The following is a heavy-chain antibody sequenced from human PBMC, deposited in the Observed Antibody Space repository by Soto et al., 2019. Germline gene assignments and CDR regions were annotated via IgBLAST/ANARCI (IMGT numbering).Heavy chain of an antibody. CDR3: ARRWAVGYNTRRSADFDY. D-gene: IGHD5-12*01. CDR1: GGTFSSYA. CDR2: IIPIFGTA. V-gene: IGHV1-69*01. J-gene: IGHJ4*02. Sequence: QVQLVQSGAEVKKPGSSVKVSCKASGGTFSSYAISWVRQAPGQGLEWMGGIIPIFGTANYAQKFQGRVTITADESTSTAYMELSSMRSEDTAVYYCARRWAVGYNTRRSADFDYWGQGTLVTVSS.